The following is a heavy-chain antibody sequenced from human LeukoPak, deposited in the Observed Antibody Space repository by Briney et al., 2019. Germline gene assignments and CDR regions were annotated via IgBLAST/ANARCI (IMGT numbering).Heavy chain of an antibody. J-gene: IGHJ5*02. D-gene: IGHD2-2*01. CDR3: ARDLRGYCSSTSCYGTSWFDP. V-gene: IGHV1-2*02. CDR1: GYTFTGYY. Sequence: ASVKVSCKASGYTFTGYYMYWVRQAPGQGLEWMGWINPNSGGTNYAQKFQGRVTMTRDTSISTAYMELSRLRSDDTAVYYCARDLRGYCSSTSCYGTSWFDPWGQGTLVTVSS. CDR2: INPNSGGT.